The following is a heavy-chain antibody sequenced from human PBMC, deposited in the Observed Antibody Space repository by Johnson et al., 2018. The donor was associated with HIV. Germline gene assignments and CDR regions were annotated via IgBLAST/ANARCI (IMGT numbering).Heavy chain of an antibody. D-gene: IGHD3-22*01. Sequence: QVQLVESGGGVVQPGRSLRLSCAASGFTFSSYAMHWVRQAPGKGLEWVAVISYDGSNKYYADSVKGRFTISRDNSKTTLYLQMNSLRAEDTAVYYCARVGLLPLGTSDAFDIWGQGTMVTVSS. CDR2: ISYDGSNK. CDR3: ARVGLLPLGTSDAFDI. V-gene: IGHV3-30-3*01. CDR1: GFTFSSYA. J-gene: IGHJ3*02.